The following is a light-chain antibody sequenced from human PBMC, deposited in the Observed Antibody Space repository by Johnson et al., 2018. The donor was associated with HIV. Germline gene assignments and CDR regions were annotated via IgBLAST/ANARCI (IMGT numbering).Light chain of an antibody. Sequence: VLTQPPSVSAAPGQKVTISCSGSSSNIGNNYVSWYQQLPGTAPKLLIYDNNKRPSGIPDRFSGSKSGTSATLGITGLQTGDEAVYYCGTWDSSLSAGVFGTGAKVTVL. V-gene: IGLV1-51*01. CDR3: GTWDSSLSAGV. J-gene: IGLJ1*01. CDR1: SSNIGNNY. CDR2: DNN.